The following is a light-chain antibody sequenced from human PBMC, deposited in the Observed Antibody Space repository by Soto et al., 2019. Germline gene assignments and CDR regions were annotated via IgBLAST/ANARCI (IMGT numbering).Light chain of an antibody. CDR2: AAS. J-gene: IGKJ1*01. V-gene: IGKV1-17*03. Sequence: DIRMTQSASAMSASVGDRVTITCRASQDISDYLAWFQQKPGKVPKRLIYAASNLQSGVPSRFSGSGSGTEFTLAISCHQPDDLAAQYREHYNSYSEAFGQGTKVDIK. CDR3: EHYNSYSEA. CDR1: QDISDY.